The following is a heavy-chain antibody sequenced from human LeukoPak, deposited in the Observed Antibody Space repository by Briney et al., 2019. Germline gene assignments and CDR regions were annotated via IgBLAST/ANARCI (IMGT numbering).Heavy chain of an antibody. J-gene: IGHJ4*02. CDR1: GFTFDDYG. D-gene: IGHD2-21*02. CDR2: INWNGGST. Sequence: RPGGSLRLSCAASGFTFDDYGMSWVRQAPGKGLEWVSGINWNGGSTGYPDSVKGRFTISRDNAKNSLYLQMNSLRAEDTALYYCARGQACGGDCYENFDYWGQGTLVTVSS. V-gene: IGHV3-20*04. CDR3: ARGQACGGDCYENFDY.